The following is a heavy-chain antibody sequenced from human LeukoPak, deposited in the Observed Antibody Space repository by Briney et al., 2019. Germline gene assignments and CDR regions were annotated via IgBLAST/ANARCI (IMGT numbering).Heavy chain of an antibody. CDR2: INPSGGST. D-gene: IGHD2-2*01. Sequence: ASVKVSCKASGYTFTSYYMHWVRQAPGQGLEWMGIINPSGGSTSYAQKFQGRVTMTRDTSTSTVYMELSSLRSEDTAVYYCVKEGYCSSTSCYGGAFDIWGQGTMVTVSS. CDR3: VKEGYCSSTSCYGGAFDI. V-gene: IGHV1-46*01. CDR1: GYTFTSYY. J-gene: IGHJ3*02.